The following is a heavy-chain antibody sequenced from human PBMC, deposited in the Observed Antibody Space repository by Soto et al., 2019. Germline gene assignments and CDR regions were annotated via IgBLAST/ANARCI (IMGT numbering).Heavy chain of an antibody. Sequence: SETRSLTCTVTGGSISSYYWSWIRQPPGKGLEWIGYIYYSGSTNYNPSLKSRVTISVDTSKNQFSLKLSSVTAADAAVYYCARVWEWEGSSYYYYGMDVWGQGTTVTVSS. CDR3: ARVWEWEGSSYYYYGMDV. CDR2: IYYSGST. CDR1: GGSISSYY. J-gene: IGHJ6*02. D-gene: IGHD3-3*01. V-gene: IGHV4-59*01.